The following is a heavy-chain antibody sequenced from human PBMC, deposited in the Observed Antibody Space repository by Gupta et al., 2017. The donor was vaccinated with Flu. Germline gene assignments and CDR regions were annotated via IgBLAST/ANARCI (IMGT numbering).Heavy chain of an antibody. D-gene: IGHD3-22*01. V-gene: IGHV4-39*01. J-gene: IGHJ4*02. Sequence: QLQLQESGPGLVKPSETLSLTCTVSGGSITSSSYYWGWIRQPQGKGLEWIGSIYYRGSTYYTPSLKSRGTISVDTSKNQFSLKLSSVTAADTAVYYCARQLPDSSGYYYSPPLFDYWGQGTLVTVSS. CDR1: GGSITSSSYY. CDR3: ARQLPDSSGYYYSPPLFDY. CDR2: IYYRGST.